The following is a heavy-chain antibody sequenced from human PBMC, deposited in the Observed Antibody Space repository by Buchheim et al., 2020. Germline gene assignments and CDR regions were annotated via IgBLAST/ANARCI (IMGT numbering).Heavy chain of an antibody. V-gene: IGHV3-23*01. CDR2: IGSSSGP. J-gene: IGHJ4*02. D-gene: IGHD3-16*02. CDR1: GFTFSSYA. Sequence: EVQLLESGGGLVQPGGSLRLSCAASGFTFSSYALNWVRQAPGKGLEWVSTIGSSSGPYYADFVKGRFTISRDNSKNTLYLQMNSLRAEDTAIYYCARGNFPRYWGQGTL. CDR3: ARGNFPRY.